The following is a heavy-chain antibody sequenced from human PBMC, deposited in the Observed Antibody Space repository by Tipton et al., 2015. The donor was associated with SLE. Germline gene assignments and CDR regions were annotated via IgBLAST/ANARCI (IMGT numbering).Heavy chain of an antibody. D-gene: IGHD2-2*01. Sequence: QLVQSGAEVKKPGASLKISCQGSGYRFDLYWIGWVRQMPGKGLEWVAGIYPGDFRTTYSPAFQGQVTVSADKSVGSAYLQWSSLKASDTAVYYCARGKISTSLDAFDIWGQGTMVTGSS. CDR3: ARGKISTSLDAFDI. J-gene: IGHJ3*02. V-gene: IGHV5-51*03. CDR2: IYPGDFRT. CDR1: GYRFDLYW.